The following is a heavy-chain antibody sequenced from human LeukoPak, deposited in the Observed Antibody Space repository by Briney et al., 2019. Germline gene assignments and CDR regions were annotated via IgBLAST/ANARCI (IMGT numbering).Heavy chain of an antibody. J-gene: IGHJ3*02. CDR1: GFTFSSYA. D-gene: IGHD3-22*01. CDR2: ISGSGGST. CDR3: ASTPIYYYDSSGYYHDAFDI. Sequence: PGGSLRLSCAASGFTFSSYAMSWVRQAPGKGLEWVSAISGSGGSTYYADSVKGRFTISKDNSKNTLYLQMNSLRAEDTALYYCASTPIYYYDSSGYYHDAFDIWGQGTMVTVSS. V-gene: IGHV3-23*01.